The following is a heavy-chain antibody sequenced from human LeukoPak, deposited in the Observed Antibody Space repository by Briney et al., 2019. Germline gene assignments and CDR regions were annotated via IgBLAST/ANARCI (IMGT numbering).Heavy chain of an antibody. Sequence: GGSLRLSCAASGFTFSSYGMHWVRQAPGKGLEWVAVIWYDGSNKYYADSVKGRFTISRDNSKNTLYLQMNSLRAEDTAVYYCAKDRWELDDAFDIWGQGTMVTVSS. J-gene: IGHJ3*02. CDR1: GFTFSSYG. CDR2: IWYDGSNK. D-gene: IGHD1-26*01. CDR3: AKDRWELDDAFDI. V-gene: IGHV3-33*06.